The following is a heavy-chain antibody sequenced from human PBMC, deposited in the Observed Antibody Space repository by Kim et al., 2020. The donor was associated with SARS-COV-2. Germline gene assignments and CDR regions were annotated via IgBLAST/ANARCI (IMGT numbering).Heavy chain of an antibody. Sequence: AQQFQGRVTMTRDTSISTAYMELSRLRSDDTAVYYCARDRSSFSDNWFDPWGQGTLVTVSS. J-gene: IGHJ5*02. V-gene: IGHV1-2*02. D-gene: IGHD3-3*01. CDR3: ARDRSSFSDNWFDP.